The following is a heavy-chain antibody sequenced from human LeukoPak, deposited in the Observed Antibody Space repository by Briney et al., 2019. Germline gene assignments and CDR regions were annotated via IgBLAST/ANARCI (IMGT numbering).Heavy chain of an antibody. CDR1: GFTFSSYG. Sequence: GGSLRLSCAASGFTFSSYGMHWVRQAPGKGLVWVSRINGDGRGTTYADSVKGRFTISRDNAKNTLYLQMNSLRAEDTAVYYCTRGGVDSWGQGTLVTVSS. CDR2: INGDGRGT. J-gene: IGHJ4*02. D-gene: IGHD3-16*01. V-gene: IGHV3-74*01. CDR3: TRGGVDS.